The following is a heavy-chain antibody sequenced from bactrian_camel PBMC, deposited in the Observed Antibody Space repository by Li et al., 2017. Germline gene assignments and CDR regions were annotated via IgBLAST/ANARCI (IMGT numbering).Heavy chain of an antibody. CDR3: AAESPLGLPGGTWFHGAWFGY. J-gene: IGHJ6*01. D-gene: IGHD6*01. V-gene: IGHV3S1*01. Sequence: HVQLVESGGGLVQPGGSLRLSCAASGFTFSSYWVHWVRQAPGKEREGVAIISPGDGSTYYADSVKGRFTISKDNAKNTLYLQMNSLKPEDTAMYYCAAESPLGLPGGTWFHGAWFGYWGQGTQVTVS. CDR1: GFTFSSYW. CDR2: ISPGDGST.